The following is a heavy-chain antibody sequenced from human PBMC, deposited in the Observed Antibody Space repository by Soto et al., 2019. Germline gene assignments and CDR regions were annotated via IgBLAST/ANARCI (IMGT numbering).Heavy chain of an antibody. CDR3: AREGYDSSGYPLGY. J-gene: IGHJ4*02. V-gene: IGHV1-3*04. D-gene: IGHD3-22*01. CDR2: INTGNGNT. CDR1: GYTFTGNA. Sequence: QVQLVQSGAEVKKPGASVKVSCKASGYTFTGNAMHWVRQAPGQRLEWMGWINTGNGNTKYSQKFQGRVTITRDTSAPTTYMELSSLRSEDTAVYYCAREGYDSSGYPLGYWGQGTLVTGSS.